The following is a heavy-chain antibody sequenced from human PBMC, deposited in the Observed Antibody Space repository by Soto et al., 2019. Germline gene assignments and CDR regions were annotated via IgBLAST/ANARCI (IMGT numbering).Heavy chain of an antibody. D-gene: IGHD6-19*01. V-gene: IGHV4-59*01. CDR1: GGSISSYY. J-gene: IGHJ4*02. CDR2: IYYSGST. CDR3: ASSPTTDGLAFDY. Sequence: SETLSLTCTVSGGSISSYYWSWIRQPPGKGLEWIGYIYYSGSTNYNPSLKSRVTISVDTSKNQFSLKLSSVTAADTAVYYCASSPTTDGLAFDYWGQGTLVTVSS.